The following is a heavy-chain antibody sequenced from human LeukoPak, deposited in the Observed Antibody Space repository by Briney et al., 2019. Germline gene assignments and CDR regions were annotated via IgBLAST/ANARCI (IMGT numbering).Heavy chain of an antibody. CDR1: GYTFTSYY. Sequence: ASVKVSCKASGYTFTSYYMHWVRQAPGQGLEWMGIINPSGGSTSYAQKFQCRVTMTRDMSTSTVYMELSSLRSEDTAVYYCARGVTVTHWADYWGQGTLVTVSS. J-gene: IGHJ4*02. V-gene: IGHV1-46*01. CDR2: INPSGGST. D-gene: IGHD4-17*01. CDR3: ARGVTVTHWADY.